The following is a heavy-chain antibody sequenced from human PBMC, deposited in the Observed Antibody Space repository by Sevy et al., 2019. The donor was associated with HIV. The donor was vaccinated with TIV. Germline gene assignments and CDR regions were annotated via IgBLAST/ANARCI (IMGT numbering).Heavy chain of an antibody. J-gene: IGHJ4*02. CDR3: AREGVVDTAISYYFDY. Sequence: GGSLRLSCAASGFTFSSYAMHWVRQAPGKGLEWVAVISYDGSNKYYADSMKGRFTISRDNSKNTLYLQMNSLGAEDTAVYYCAREGVVDTAISYYFDYWGQGTLVTVSS. V-gene: IGHV3-30-3*01. CDR1: GFTFSSYA. D-gene: IGHD5-18*01. CDR2: ISYDGSNK.